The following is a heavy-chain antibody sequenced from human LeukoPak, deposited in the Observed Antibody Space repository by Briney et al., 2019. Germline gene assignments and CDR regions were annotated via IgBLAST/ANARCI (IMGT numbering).Heavy chain of an antibody. J-gene: IGHJ4*02. CDR3: AKGYSGYDWSLVDY. Sequence: AGGSLRLSCAASGFAFSSYGMHWVRQAPGKGLEWVAVISYDGSNKYYADSVKGRFTISRDNSKNTLYLQMNSLRAEDTAVYYRAKGYSGYDWSLVDYWGQGTLVTVSS. D-gene: IGHD5-12*01. CDR2: ISYDGSNK. CDR1: GFAFSSYG. V-gene: IGHV3-30*18.